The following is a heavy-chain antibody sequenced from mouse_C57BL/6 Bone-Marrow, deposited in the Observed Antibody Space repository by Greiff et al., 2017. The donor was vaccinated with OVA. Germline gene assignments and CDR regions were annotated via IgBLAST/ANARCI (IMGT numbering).Heavy chain of an antibody. Sequence: VQLQQSGAELVRPGASVKLSCKASGYTFTDYYINWVKQRPGQGLEWIARIYPGSGNTYYNEKFKGKATLTAEKSSSTAYMQLSSLTSEDSAVYFCASYYDYDGVYYAMDYWGQGTSVTVSS. CDR1: GYTFTDYY. CDR3: ASYYDYDGVYYAMDY. J-gene: IGHJ4*01. D-gene: IGHD2-4*01. CDR2: IYPGSGNT. V-gene: IGHV1-76*01.